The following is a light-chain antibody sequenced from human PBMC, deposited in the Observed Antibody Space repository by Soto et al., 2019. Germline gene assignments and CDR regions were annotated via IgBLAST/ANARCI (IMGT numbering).Light chain of an antibody. J-gene: IGKJ4*01. CDR2: AAS. CDR3: QQRSIPLT. Sequence: EIVLTQSPATLSLSPGERATLSCRASQSVSSYLAWYQQKPGQAPRLLIYAASNTATGIPARFSGSGSGTDFTLTISSLETEDFAVYYCQQRSIPLTFGGGTKVEIK. CDR1: QSVSSY. V-gene: IGKV3-11*01.